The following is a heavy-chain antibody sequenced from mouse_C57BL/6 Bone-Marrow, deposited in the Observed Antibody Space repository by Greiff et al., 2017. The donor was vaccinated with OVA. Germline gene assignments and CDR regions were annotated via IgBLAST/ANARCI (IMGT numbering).Heavy chain of an antibody. J-gene: IGHJ2*01. D-gene: IGHD2-13*01. Sequence: VQLQQSGAELVRPGASVTLSCKASGYTFTDYEMHWVKQTPVHGLEWIGAIDPETGGTAYNQKFKGKAILPADKSSSTAYMVLRSLTSEDAADYYGTLTVGEDDWDQGNALTVTS. CDR2: IDPETGGT. CDR1: GYTFTDYE. V-gene: IGHV1-15*01. CDR3: TLTVGEDD.